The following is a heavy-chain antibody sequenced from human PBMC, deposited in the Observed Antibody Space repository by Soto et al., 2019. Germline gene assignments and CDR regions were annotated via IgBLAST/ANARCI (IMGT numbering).Heavy chain of an antibody. Sequence: ASVKLSCKDSGYTFTSYGISWVRQAPGQGLEWMGWISAYNGNTNYAQKLQGRVTMTTDTSTSTAYMELRSLRSDDTAVYYCARDRAYGSGSYSPKEYYYYYGMDVWGQGTTVTVSS. J-gene: IGHJ6*02. D-gene: IGHD3-10*01. CDR2: ISAYNGNT. CDR1: GYTFTSYG. CDR3: ARDRAYGSGSYSPKEYYYYYGMDV. V-gene: IGHV1-18*01.